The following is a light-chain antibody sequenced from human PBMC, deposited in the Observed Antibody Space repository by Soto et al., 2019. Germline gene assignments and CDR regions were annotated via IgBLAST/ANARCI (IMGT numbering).Light chain of an antibody. CDR2: GAS. CDR3: QKYNNAPLT. J-gene: IGKJ3*01. Sequence: DIQVTQSPSSLSASVGDTVTITCRTSQGIGDYLAWYQQRPGKVPRLLIYGASTLQSGVPSRFSGAASGPDFTLTISSLQPEDVATYYCQKYNNAPLTFGRGTKVDIK. CDR1: QGIGDY. V-gene: IGKV1-27*01.